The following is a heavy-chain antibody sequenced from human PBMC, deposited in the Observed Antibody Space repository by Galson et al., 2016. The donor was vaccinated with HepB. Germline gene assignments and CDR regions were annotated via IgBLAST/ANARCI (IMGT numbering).Heavy chain of an antibody. Sequence: CPISGDSVSSNSAAWNWIRQSPSRGLEWLGRTYYRSQWYNEYALSVRNRITINPDTSKNHFSLQLNSVAPEDTAVYFCARAYCGGDCYTDGALDIWGQGTMVTVSS. J-gene: IGHJ3*02. V-gene: IGHV6-1*01. CDR2: TYYRSQWYN. D-gene: IGHD2-21*02. CDR3: ARAYCGGDCYTDGALDI. CDR1: GDSVSSNSAA.